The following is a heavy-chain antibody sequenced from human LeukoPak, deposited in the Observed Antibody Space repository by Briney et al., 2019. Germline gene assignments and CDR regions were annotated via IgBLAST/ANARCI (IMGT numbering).Heavy chain of an antibody. CDR2: IIPIFGIA. Sequence: GASVKVSCKASGGTFSSYAISWVRQAPGQGLEWMGGIIPIFGIANYAQKFQGRVTITTDESTSTAYMELSSLRSEDTAVYYCARGGGSQAFDYWGQGTLVTVSS. CDR3: ARGGGSQAFDY. CDR1: GGTFSSYA. V-gene: IGHV1-69*05. J-gene: IGHJ4*02. D-gene: IGHD1-26*01.